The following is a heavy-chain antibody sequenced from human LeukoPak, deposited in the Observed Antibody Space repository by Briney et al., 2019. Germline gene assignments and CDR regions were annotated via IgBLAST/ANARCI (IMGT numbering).Heavy chain of an antibody. D-gene: IGHD2-2*01. J-gene: IGHJ4*02. CDR3: ARDGTSTDDY. CDR1: GYTFSNFG. V-gene: IGHV1-18*01. CDR2: ISGNNDNP. Sequence: ASVKVSCKASGYTFSNFGISWVRQAPGQGLEWMGWISGNNDNPNYGQRFQGRFTVTSDSSTRTAYMELKRLRSDDTAVYYCARDGTSTDDYWGQGTLVTVSS.